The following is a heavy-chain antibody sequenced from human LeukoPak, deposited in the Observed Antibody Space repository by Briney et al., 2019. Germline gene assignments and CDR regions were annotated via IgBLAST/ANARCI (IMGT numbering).Heavy chain of an antibody. D-gene: IGHD6-19*01. CDR1: GFTFSSYG. Sequence: PGGSLRLSCAASGFTFSSYGMHWVRQAAGKGLEWVAVISYDGSIKYYADSVKGRFTISRDNSKNTLHLQMNSLSAEDTAVYYCAKDSGWYDLYFQHWGQGTLVTVPS. CDR3: AKDSGWYDLYFQH. V-gene: IGHV3-30*18. J-gene: IGHJ1*01. CDR2: ISYDGSIK.